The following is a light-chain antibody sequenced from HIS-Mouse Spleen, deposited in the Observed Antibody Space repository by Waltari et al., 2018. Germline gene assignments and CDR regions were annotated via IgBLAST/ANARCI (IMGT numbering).Light chain of an antibody. CDR3: QQYYSTPFT. CDR2: WAS. Sequence: DIVMTQSPDSLAVSLGERATINCKSSQSVLYSSHNKNYLAWYQQKPAQPPNLLVYWASTRESGVPDRFSGSGSGTDFTRTISSLQAEDVAVYYCQQYYSTPFTFGPGTKVDIK. CDR1: QSVLYSSHNKNY. J-gene: IGKJ3*01. V-gene: IGKV4-1*01.